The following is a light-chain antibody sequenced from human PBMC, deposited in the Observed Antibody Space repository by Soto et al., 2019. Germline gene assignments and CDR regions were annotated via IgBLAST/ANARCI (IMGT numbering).Light chain of an antibody. V-gene: IGKV1-12*01. CDR1: QHISNW. Sequence: DIQMTQSPSSVSASVGDRVTITFLASQHISNWLAWYQQKPGKAPKLLIYGASSLQSGVPSRFSGSGSGTEFTLTISSLQPEDFATYYCQQAYSFPPITFGQGTKVDIK. CDR3: QQAYSFPPIT. J-gene: IGKJ1*01. CDR2: GAS.